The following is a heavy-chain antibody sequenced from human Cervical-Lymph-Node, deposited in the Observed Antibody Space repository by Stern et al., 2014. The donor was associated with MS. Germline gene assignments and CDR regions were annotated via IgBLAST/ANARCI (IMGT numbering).Heavy chain of an antibody. D-gene: IGHD2-2*01. Sequence: EVHLVESGAEVKKPGESLQISCKGSGYSFNSYWIGWVRQLPGKGLEWMGIIYTGDSDPRYSPSFQGQVTISADKSISTAYLQWSSLKASDTAMYYCARLGVHCSSTSCERYGMDVWGQGTTVTVSS. J-gene: IGHJ6*02. CDR2: IYTGDSDP. V-gene: IGHV5-51*01. CDR3: ARLGVHCSSTSCERYGMDV. CDR1: GYSFNSYW.